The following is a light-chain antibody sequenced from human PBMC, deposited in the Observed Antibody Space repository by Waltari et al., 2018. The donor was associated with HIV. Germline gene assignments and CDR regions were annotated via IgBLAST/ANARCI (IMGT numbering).Light chain of an antibody. J-gene: IGKJ3*01. V-gene: IGKV3-15*01. CDR1: QSVSSN. CDR2: GAS. Sequence: EIVMTQSPATLSVSPGERATLSCSASQSVSSNLAWYQQKPGQAPRLLSDGASTRATGIPARFSGSGSGTEFTLTISSLQSEDFAVYYCQQYNNWPSFTFGPGTKVDIK. CDR3: QQYNNWPSFT.